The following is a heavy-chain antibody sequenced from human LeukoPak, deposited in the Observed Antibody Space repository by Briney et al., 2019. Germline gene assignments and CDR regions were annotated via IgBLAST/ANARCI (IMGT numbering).Heavy chain of an antibody. J-gene: IGHJ4*02. V-gene: IGHV5-51*01. CDR2: IYPGDSDT. D-gene: IGHD6-13*01. Sequence: GESLKISCKGSGYSFTSYWIGWVRQMPGKGLEWMGIIYPGDSDTRYSPSFQGQVTISADKSISTAYLQWSSLKAPDTAMYYCATSSSSGSWYFDYWGQGTLVTVSS. CDR1: GYSFTSYW. CDR3: ATSSSSGSWYFDY.